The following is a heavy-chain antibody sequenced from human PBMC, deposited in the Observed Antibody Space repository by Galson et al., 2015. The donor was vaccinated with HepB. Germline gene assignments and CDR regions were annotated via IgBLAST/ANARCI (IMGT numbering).Heavy chain of an antibody. J-gene: IGHJ6*02. CDR2: ISSSSSYI. CDR3: ARYSSVGYYGMDV. Sequence: SLRLSCAASGFTFSSYSMNWVRQAPGKGLEWVSSISSSSSYIYYADSVKGRFTISRDNAKNSLYLQMNSLRAEDTAVYYCARYSSVGYYGMDVWGQGTTVTVSS. CDR1: GFTFSSYS. V-gene: IGHV3-21*01. D-gene: IGHD6-19*01.